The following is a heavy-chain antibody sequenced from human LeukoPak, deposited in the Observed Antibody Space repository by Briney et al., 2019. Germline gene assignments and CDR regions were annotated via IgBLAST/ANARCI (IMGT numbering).Heavy chain of an antibody. CDR2: IYYTGST. CDR1: GGSVCSTEFY. D-gene: IGHD3-9*01. Sequence: SETLSLTCTVSGGSVCSTEFYWGWIRQPPGKGLQWIGNIYYTGSTYYNPSLNSRVTMSVDTSQNQISLKMTSVTAADTAVYYCARLSKGRYFDYIFDYWGQGTLVTVSS. CDR3: ARLSKGRYFDYIFDY. J-gene: IGHJ4*02. V-gene: IGHV4-39*01.